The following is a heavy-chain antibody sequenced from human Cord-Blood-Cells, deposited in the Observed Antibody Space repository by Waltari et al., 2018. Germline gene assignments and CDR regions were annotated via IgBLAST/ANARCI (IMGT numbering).Heavy chain of an antibody. J-gene: IGHJ3*02. CDR2: FDPEDGET. CDR1: GYTLTELS. CDR3: ATGLVRYCGGDCYSAFDI. V-gene: IGHV1-24*01. Sequence: QVQLVQSGAEVKKPGASVKVSCKVAGYTLTELSMHGVRPAPGKGLEWMGGFDPEDGETIYAQKFQGRVTMTEDTSTDTAYMELSSLRSEDTAVYYCATGLVRYCGGDCYSAFDIWGQGTMVTVSS. D-gene: IGHD2-21*02.